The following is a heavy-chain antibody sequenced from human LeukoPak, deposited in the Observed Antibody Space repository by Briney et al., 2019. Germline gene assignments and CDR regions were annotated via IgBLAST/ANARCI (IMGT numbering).Heavy chain of an antibody. CDR2: IGTAGDT. J-gene: IGHJ4*02. D-gene: IGHD3-9*01. Sequence: GGSLRLSCAASAFTFDDYAMHWVRQAPGKGLEWVSAIGTAGDTYYPGSVKGRFTISRENAKNSLYLQMNSLRAGDTAVYFCARGNILTGYDYWGQGTLVTVSS. CDR1: AFTFDDYA. V-gene: IGHV3-13*01. CDR3: ARGNILTGYDY.